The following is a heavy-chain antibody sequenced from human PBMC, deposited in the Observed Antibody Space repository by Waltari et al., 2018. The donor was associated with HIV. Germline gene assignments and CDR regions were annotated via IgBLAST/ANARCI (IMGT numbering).Heavy chain of an antibody. V-gene: IGHV4-38-2*02. CDR1: GYSIPLGYS. Sequence: QVELQESGPGLVKASETLSLTCAVSGYSIPLGYSWGWVWQSPGKGLEWVGSISLTGTTYYIPSLKSRLTISADTSKNQFSLKLTSVTAADTAVYYCARDGGHFDIDFWGQGTQVTVSS. CDR2: ISLTGTT. D-gene: IGHD3-16*01. CDR3: ARDGGHFDIDF. J-gene: IGHJ4*02.